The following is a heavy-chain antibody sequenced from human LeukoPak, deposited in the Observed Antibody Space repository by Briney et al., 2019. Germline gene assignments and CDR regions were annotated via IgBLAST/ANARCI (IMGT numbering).Heavy chain of an antibody. CDR3: ARDTTPTVANYYFDY. CDR1: GYTFTSYF. J-gene: IGHJ4*02. V-gene: IGHV1-46*01. CDR2: INPSGDST. D-gene: IGHD4-23*01. Sequence: ASVKVSCKTSGYTFTSYFMHWVRQAPGQGLEWMGIINPSGDSTSYAPKFRDRVTMTRDTSTSTVYMELSSLRSEDTAVYYCARDTTPTVANYYFDYWGQGTLVTVSS.